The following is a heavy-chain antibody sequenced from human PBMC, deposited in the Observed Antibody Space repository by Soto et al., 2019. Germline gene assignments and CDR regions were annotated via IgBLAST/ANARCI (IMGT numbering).Heavy chain of an antibody. Sequence: QVQLVESGGGVVQPGRSLRLSCAASGFTFSSYGMHWVRQAPGKGLEWVAVISYDGSNKYYADSVKGRFTISRDNSKNPCAPQIERLGAGGPALYYWSKEGFKYDFWGGPPPPWFDPWGQGTLVTVSS. D-gene: IGHD3-3*01. CDR2: ISYDGSNK. CDR1: GFTFSSYG. J-gene: IGHJ5*02. CDR3: SKEGFKYDFWGGPPPPWFDP. V-gene: IGHV3-30*18.